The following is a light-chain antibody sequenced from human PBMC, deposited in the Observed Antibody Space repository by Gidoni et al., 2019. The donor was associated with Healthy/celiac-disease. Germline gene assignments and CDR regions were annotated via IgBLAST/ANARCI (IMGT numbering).Light chain of an antibody. CDR2: GAS. CDR3: QQYGSSPRIT. V-gene: IGKV3-20*01. Sequence: IVLTQSPATLSLSPGERATLSCRASQSVSSSYLAWYQQKPGQAPRLLIYGASSRATGIPDRFSGSGSGTDFTLTISRLEPEDFAVYYCQQYGSSPRITFGQGTRLEIK. J-gene: IGKJ5*01. CDR1: QSVSSSY.